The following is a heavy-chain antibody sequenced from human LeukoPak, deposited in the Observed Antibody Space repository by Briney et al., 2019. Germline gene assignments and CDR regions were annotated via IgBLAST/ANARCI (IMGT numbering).Heavy chain of an antibody. CDR3: TTHTWRGLTWLDYFQH. V-gene: IGHV3-73*01. CDR1: GFTFSGFD. Sequence: SGGSLRLSCAASGFTFSGFDMHWVRQASGKGLEWVGRIRSKAHSYATAYAASVKGRFTISRDDSKNTAYLQMNSLKTEDTAVYFCTTHTWRGLTWLDYFQHWGQGTLVTVSA. J-gene: IGHJ1*01. D-gene: IGHD3-10*01. CDR2: IRSKAHSYAT.